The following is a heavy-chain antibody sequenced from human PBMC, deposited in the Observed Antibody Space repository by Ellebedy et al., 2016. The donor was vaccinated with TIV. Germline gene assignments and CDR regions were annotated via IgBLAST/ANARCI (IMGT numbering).Heavy chain of an antibody. CDR1: GFTFNTYW. CDR3: VREYSNSSGRVFDI. Sequence: PGGSLRLSCAASGFTFNTYWMHWVRQAPGKVLVWVPRVISDGSSTNYADPVKGRFTISRDNAKNTLYLQMNSLRAEDKAVYYCVREYSNSSGRVFDIGGQGTRVTVSS. J-gene: IGHJ3*02. V-gene: IGHV3-74*01. D-gene: IGHD6-6*01. CDR2: VISDGSST.